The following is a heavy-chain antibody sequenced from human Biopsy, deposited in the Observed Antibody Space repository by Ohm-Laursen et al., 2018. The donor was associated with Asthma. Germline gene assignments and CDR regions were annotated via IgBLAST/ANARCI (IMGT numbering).Heavy chain of an antibody. V-gene: IGHV3-9*01. CDR3: AKSAGYYDSTDYLDF. D-gene: IGHD3-22*01. CDR1: GFSFADCA. Sequence: SLRLSCTASGFSFADCAMHWVRQAPGQGLEWVSSISWNSGNIDYAVSVKGRFTISRDNAKNSLYLQMQSLRPEDTAFYYCAKSAGYYDSTDYLDFWGRGTLVTVSS. CDR2: ISWNSGNI. J-gene: IGHJ4*01.